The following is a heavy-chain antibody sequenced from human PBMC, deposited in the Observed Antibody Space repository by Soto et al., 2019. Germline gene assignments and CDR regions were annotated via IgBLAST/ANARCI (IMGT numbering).Heavy chain of an antibody. CDR2: ISSSSSTI. CDR3: ARAGSGYDPTKRYYYYMDV. J-gene: IGHJ6*03. Sequence: GGSLRLSCAASGFTFSSYSMNWVRQAPGKGLEWVSYISSSSSTIYYADSVKGRFTISRDNAKNSLYLQMNSLRAEDTAVYYCARAGSGYDPTKRYYYYMDVWGKGTTVTVSS. V-gene: IGHV3-48*01. D-gene: IGHD5-12*01. CDR1: GFTFSSYS.